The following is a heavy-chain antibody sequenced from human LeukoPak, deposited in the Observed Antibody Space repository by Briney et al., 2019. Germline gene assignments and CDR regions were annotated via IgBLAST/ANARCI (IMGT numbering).Heavy chain of an antibody. V-gene: IGHV3-9*01. CDR2: ISWNSGSI. CDR1: GFTFDDYA. CDR3: AKDRYYYDSSGLDY. D-gene: IGHD3-22*01. J-gene: IGHJ4*02. Sequence: GGSLRLSCAASGFTFDDYAMHWVRQAPGKGLEWVSGISWNSGSIGYADSVKGRFTISRDNAKNSLYLQMNSLRAEDTALYYCAKDRYYYDSSGLDYWGQGTWSPSPQ.